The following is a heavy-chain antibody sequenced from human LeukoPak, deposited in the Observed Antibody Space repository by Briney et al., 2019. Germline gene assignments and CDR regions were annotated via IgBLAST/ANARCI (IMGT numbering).Heavy chain of an antibody. CDR1: GFTFSSYA. V-gene: IGHV3-23*01. Sequence: PGGSLRLSCAASGFTFSSYAMSWVRQAPGKGLEWVSAISGSGGSTYYADSVKGRFTISRDNSKNTLYLQMNSLRAEDTAVYYCAKDPGPYYSSSWYFDYWGQGTLVTVSS. CDR3: AKDPGPYYSSSWYFDY. J-gene: IGHJ4*02. D-gene: IGHD6-13*01. CDR2: ISGSGGST.